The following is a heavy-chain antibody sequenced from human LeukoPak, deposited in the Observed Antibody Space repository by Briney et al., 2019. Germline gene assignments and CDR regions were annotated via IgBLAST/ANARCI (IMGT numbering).Heavy chain of an antibody. CDR3: ARGGNSGGSLRSPFDI. CDR2: LDVGGPT. CDR1: GLSVSGNY. V-gene: IGHV3-53*01. D-gene: IGHD2-15*01. Sequence: GGSLRLSCAASGLSVSGNYMSWVRQPPGKGPEWVSVLDVGGPTYYADSVKGRFTISRDKSKNTLYLQINSLRAEDTAVYYCARGGNSGGSLRSPFDIWGRGTMVTVSS. J-gene: IGHJ3*02.